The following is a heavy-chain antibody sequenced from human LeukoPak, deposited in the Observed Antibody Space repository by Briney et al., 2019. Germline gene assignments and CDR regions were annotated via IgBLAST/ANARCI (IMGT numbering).Heavy chain of an antibody. J-gene: IGHJ4*02. CDR3: ARWPYGSGGNVYFDY. V-gene: IGHV4-31*03. CDR1: GGSISSGGYY. CDR2: IYYSGST. D-gene: IGHD3-10*01. Sequence: SETLSLTCTVSGGSISSGGYYWSWIRQHPGKGLEWIGYIYYSGSTYYNPSLKSRVTISVDTSKNQFSLKLSSVTAADTAVYYCARWPYGSGGNVYFDYWGQGTLVTVSS.